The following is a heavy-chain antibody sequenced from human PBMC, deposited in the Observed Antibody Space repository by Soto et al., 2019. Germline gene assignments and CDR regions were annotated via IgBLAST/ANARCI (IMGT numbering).Heavy chain of an antibody. V-gene: IGHV1-18*04. CDR1: GYTFTSYG. CDR2: ISAYNGNT. D-gene: IGHD3-10*01. J-gene: IGHJ5*02. Sequence: GASVKVSCKASGYTFTSYGISWVRQAPGQGLEWMGWISAYNGNTNYAQKLQGRVTMTTDTSTSTAYMELRSLRSDDTAVYYCARVPRYYYGSGRPNWFDPWGKGTLVTVS. CDR3: ARVPRYYYGSGRPNWFDP.